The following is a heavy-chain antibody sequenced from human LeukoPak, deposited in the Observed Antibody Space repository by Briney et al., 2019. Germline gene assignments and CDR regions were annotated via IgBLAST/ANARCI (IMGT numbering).Heavy chain of an antibody. J-gene: IGHJ4*02. V-gene: IGHV3-23*01. CDR1: GFSFSSYA. CDR3: AKAPHDQWLGYFYYFDY. CDR2: ISGSGGST. Sequence: GGCLRLSCAASGFSFSSYAMSWVRQAPGKGLEWVSAISGSGGSTYYADSVKGRFTISRDNSKNTLYLKMNSQRAEDTAGYYCAKAPHDQWLGYFYYFDYWGQGTLVTVSS. D-gene: IGHD6-19*01.